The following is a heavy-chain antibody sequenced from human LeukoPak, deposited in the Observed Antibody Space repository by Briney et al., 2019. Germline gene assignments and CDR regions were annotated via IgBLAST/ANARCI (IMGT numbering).Heavy chain of an antibody. CDR3: ARANYYDSSGYYLYYYYYYMDV. Sequence: SETLSLTCAVYGGSFSSYYWSWIRQPPGKGLEWIGYIYYSGSTNYNPSLKSRVTISVDTSKNQFSLKLSSVTAADTAVYSCARANYYDSSGYYLYYYYYYMDVWGKGTTVTVSS. CDR1: GGSFSSYY. CDR2: IYYSGST. J-gene: IGHJ6*03. D-gene: IGHD3-22*01. V-gene: IGHV4-59*01.